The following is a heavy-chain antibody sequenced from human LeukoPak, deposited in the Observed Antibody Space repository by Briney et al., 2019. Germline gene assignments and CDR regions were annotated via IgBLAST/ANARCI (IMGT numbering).Heavy chain of an antibody. CDR2: ISSSSSTI. V-gene: IGHV3-48*02. Sequence: GGSLRLSCAASGFTFSSSSMNWVRQAPGKGLEWVSYISSSSSTIYYADSVKGRFTISRDNAKHSLYLQMSSLGDEDTAVYFCARDILYSGTYFDYWGQGTLVTVSS. D-gene: IGHD1-26*01. CDR3: ARDILYSGTYFDY. CDR1: GFTFSSSS. J-gene: IGHJ4*02.